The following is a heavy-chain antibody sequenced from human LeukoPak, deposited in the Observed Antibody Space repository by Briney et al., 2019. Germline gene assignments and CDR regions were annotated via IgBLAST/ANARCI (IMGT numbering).Heavy chain of an antibody. CDR1: GFTFSSYG. J-gene: IGHJ3*02. CDR3: VYINHKLYCGGDCYSGLDAFDI. Sequence: GGSLRLSCAASGFTFSSYGMHWVRQAPGKGLEWAAVISYDGSNKYYADSVKGRFTISRDNSKNTLYLQMNSLRAEDTAVYYCVYINHKLYCGGDCYSGLDAFDIWGQGTMVTVSS. V-gene: IGHV3-30*03. CDR2: ISYDGSNK. D-gene: IGHD2-21*02.